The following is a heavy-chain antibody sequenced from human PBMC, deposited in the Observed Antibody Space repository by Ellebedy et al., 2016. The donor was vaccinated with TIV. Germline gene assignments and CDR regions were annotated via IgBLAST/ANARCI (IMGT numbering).Heavy chain of an antibody. CDR1: GSSSYY. D-gene: IGHD3/OR15-3a*01. CDR3: ARGRDLSLDA. CDR2: IYYSGST. V-gene: IGHV4-39*02. Sequence: SETLSLXXPASGSSSYYWGWIRQPPGKGLEWLGSIYYSGSTHYNPSLRSRVTISVDTSKNHFSLKVASMTAADTAVYYCARGRDLSLDAWGQGTLVTVSS. J-gene: IGHJ1*01.